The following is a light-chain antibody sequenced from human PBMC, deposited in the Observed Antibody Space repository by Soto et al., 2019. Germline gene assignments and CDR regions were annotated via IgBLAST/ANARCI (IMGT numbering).Light chain of an antibody. CDR3: QQYSTYSRA. CDR1: QSISAW. Sequence: DIQMTQSPSTLSASVGDSFSINCRASQSISAWLAWYQQKPGKAPNLLIYKASSLESGVPSRFSGSGYGTEFTLTISSLQPDDFATFYCQQYSTYSRAFGQGTKVDIK. J-gene: IGKJ1*01. V-gene: IGKV1-5*03. CDR2: KAS.